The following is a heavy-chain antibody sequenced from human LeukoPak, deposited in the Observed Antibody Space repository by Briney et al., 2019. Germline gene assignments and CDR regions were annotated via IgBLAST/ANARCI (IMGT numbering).Heavy chain of an antibody. V-gene: IGHV3-21*01. D-gene: IGHD6-13*01. CDR3: ARFLGAAAGGGDPYYYYMDV. J-gene: IGHJ6*03. CDR2: ISSSSSYI. Sequence: GGSLRLSCAASGFTFSSYSMNWVRQAPGKGLEWVSSISSSSSYIYYADSVKGRFTISRDNAKNSLYLQMNSLRAEDTAVYYCARFLGAAAGGGDPYYYYMDVWGKGTTVTVSS. CDR1: GFTFSSYS.